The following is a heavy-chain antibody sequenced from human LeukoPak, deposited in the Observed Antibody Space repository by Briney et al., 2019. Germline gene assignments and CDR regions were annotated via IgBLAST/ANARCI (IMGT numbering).Heavy chain of an antibody. J-gene: IGHJ6*03. CDR2: ISSSSSYI. CDR1: GFTFSSYE. Sequence: GGSLRLSCAASGFTFSSYEMNWVRQAPGKGLEWVSSISSSSSYIYYADSVKGRFTISRDNAKNSLYLQMNSLRAEDTAVYYCAREVLLWFEEITQDYYMDVWGKGTTVTISS. V-gene: IGHV3-21*01. CDR3: AREVLLWFEEITQDYYMDV. D-gene: IGHD3-10*01.